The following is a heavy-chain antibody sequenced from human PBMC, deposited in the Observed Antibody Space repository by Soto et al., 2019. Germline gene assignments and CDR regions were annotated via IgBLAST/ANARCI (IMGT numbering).Heavy chain of an antibody. J-gene: IGHJ5*02. V-gene: IGHV1-18*04. Sequence: QVQLVQSGPEVKKPGASVKVSCKASGYTFSNYGISWVRQAPGQGLEWMGWISGYNGNTAYARNLQDRVTMTIDAPTTTAYMELRSLRSDDTAIYYCARYPNSLNNWFDPWGQGTQVTVSS. CDR3: ARYPNSLNNWFDP. CDR2: ISGYNGNT. D-gene: IGHD3-9*01. CDR1: GYTFSNYG.